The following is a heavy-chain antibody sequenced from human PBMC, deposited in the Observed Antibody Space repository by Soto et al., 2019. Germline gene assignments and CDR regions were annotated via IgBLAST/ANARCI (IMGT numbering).Heavy chain of an antibody. D-gene: IGHD5-12*01. Sequence: EVQLVESGGGLVQPGGSLRLSCAASGFTFSSYDMHWVRQATGKGLEWVSAIGTAGDTYYPGSVKGRFTISRENAKNSLYLQMNSLRAGDTAVYYCARGGLEGVLGLRFFDYWGQGTLVTVSS. V-gene: IGHV3-13*04. J-gene: IGHJ4*02. CDR1: GFTFSSYD. CDR2: IGTAGDT. CDR3: ARGGLEGVLGLRFFDY.